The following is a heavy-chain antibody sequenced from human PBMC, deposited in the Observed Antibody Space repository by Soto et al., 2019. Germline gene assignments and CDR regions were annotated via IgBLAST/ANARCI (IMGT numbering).Heavy chain of an antibody. CDR2: ISGGGGST. Sequence: GGSLRLSCAASGFTFSSYAMSWVRQAPGKGLEWVSAISGGGGSTYYADSVKGRFTISRDNSKNTLYLQMNSLRAEDTAVYYCAKGPLPGYSSSWYDGWFDPWGQGTLVTVSS. V-gene: IGHV3-23*01. CDR3: AKGPLPGYSSSWYDGWFDP. CDR1: GFTFSSYA. J-gene: IGHJ5*02. D-gene: IGHD6-13*01.